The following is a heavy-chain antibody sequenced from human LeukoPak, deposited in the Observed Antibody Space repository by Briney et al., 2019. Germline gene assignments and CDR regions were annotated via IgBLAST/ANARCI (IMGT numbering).Heavy chain of an antibody. Sequence: GSLRLSCAASGFTVSSNYMSWVRQPPGKGLEWVGSIYYSGSTYYNPSLKSRVTISVDTSKNQFSLKLSSVTAADTAVYYCARHDLHSSSWYYFDYWGQGTLVTVSS. CDR3: ARHDLHSSSWYYFDY. CDR2: IYYSGST. V-gene: IGHV4-39*01. D-gene: IGHD6-13*01. J-gene: IGHJ4*02. CDR1: GFTVSSNY.